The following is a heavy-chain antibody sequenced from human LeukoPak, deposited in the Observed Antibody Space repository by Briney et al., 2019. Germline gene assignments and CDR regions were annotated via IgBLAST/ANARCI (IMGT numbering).Heavy chain of an antibody. D-gene: IGHD3-10*01. CDR3: ASLRSSGCY. CDR2: INAGNGNT. CDR1: GYTFTSYA. Sequence: ASVTVSCKASGYTFTSYAMHWVRQAPGQRLEWMGWINAGNGNTKYSQKFQGRVTITRDTSASTAYMELSSLRSEDTAVYYCASLRSSGCYWGQGTLVTVSS. J-gene: IGHJ4*02. V-gene: IGHV1-3*01.